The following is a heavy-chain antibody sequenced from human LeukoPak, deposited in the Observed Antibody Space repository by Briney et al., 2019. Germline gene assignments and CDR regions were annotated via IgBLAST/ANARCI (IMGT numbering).Heavy chain of an antibody. V-gene: IGHV1-69*13. CDR2: IIPIFGTA. J-gene: IGHJ4*02. CDR3: ARSSHSGYVAPFGY. D-gene: IGHD5-12*01. CDR1: GGTFSSYA. Sequence: ASVKVSCKASGGTFSSYAISWVRQAPGQGLEWMGGIIPIFGTANYAQKFQGRVTITADESTSTAYMELSSLRSEDTAVYYCARSSHSGYVAPFGYWGQGTLVAVSS.